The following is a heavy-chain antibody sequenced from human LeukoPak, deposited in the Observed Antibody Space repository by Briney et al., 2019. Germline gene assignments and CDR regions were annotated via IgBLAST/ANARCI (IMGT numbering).Heavy chain of an antibody. CDR1: GFTLGDYA. Sequence: PGGSLRLSCTASGFTLGDYAMSWVRQAPGKGLEWISYISSNGKTIYYSDSVKGRFTISRDNAKNSLYLQMNSLRAEDTAVYYCAALWSFDYWGQGTLVSVSS. D-gene: IGHD2-21*01. CDR3: AALWSFDY. J-gene: IGHJ4*02. V-gene: IGHV3-48*03. CDR2: ISSNGKTI.